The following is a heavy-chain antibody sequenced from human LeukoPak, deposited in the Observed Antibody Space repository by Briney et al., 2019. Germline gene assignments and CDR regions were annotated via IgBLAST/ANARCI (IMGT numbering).Heavy chain of an antibody. V-gene: IGHV3-48*01. CDR3: TKVVTDDY. D-gene: IGHD4-23*01. Sequence: GVLRLSCAASGFTFSSYPLNWVRQAPGKGLEWVSYISSSSSTIYYTDSVNGRFTISRDNARNSLYLQMNNVRAEDTAVYYCTKVVTDDYWGQGTLVTVSS. CDR1: GFTFSSYP. CDR2: ISSSSSTI. J-gene: IGHJ4*02.